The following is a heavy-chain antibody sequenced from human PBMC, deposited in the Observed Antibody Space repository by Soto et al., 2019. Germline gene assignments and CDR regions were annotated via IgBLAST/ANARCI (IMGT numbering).Heavy chain of an antibody. Sequence: GGSLRLSCAASGFTFSSYDMHWVRQATGKGLEWVSAIGTAGDTYYPGSVKGRFTISRENAKNSLYLQMNSLRAGDTAVYYCARGRLSGWYDYWGQGTLVTVSS. D-gene: IGHD6-19*01. CDR2: IGTAGDT. J-gene: IGHJ4*02. V-gene: IGHV3-13*01. CDR3: ARGRLSGWYDY. CDR1: GFTFSSYD.